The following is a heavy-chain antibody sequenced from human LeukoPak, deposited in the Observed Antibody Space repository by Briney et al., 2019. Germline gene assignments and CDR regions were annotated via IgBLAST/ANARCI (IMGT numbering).Heavy chain of an antibody. D-gene: IGHD6-13*01. CDR3: ARGRRYSSSWYTRRFSQIIDY. J-gene: IGHJ4*02. Sequence: SETLSLTCAVYGGSFSGYYWSWIRQPPGKGLEWIGEINHSGSTNYNPSLKSRVTISVDTSKNQFSLKLSSVTAADTAVYYCARGRRYSSSWYTRRFSQIIDYWGQGTLVTVSS. V-gene: IGHV4-34*01. CDR1: GGSFSGYY. CDR2: INHSGST.